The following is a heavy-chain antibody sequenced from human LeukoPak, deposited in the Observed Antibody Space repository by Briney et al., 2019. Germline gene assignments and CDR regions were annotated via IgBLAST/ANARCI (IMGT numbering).Heavy chain of an antibody. V-gene: IGHV4-39*01. CDR3: ARGGPPYGSGTLDAFDI. CDR1: GGSISSSSYY. J-gene: IGHJ3*02. CDR2: IYYSGST. Sequence: KPSETLSLTCTVSGGSISSSSYYWGWIRQPPGKGLEWIGSIYYSGSTYYNPSLKSRVTISVDTSKNQFSLKLSSVTAADTAVYYCARGGPPYGSGTLDAFDIWGQGTMVTVSS. D-gene: IGHD3-10*01.